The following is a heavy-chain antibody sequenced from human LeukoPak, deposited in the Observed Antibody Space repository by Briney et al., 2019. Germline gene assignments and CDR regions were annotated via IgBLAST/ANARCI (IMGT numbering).Heavy chain of an antibody. V-gene: IGHV4-30-4*01. CDR3: AREKIDVAEQGNNWFDP. J-gene: IGHJ5*02. D-gene: IGHD6-13*01. CDR2: IYYSGST. CDR1: GGSISSGDYY. Sequence: SQTLSLTCTVSGGSISSGDYYWSWIRQPPGKGLEWIGYIYYSGSTYYNPSLKSRVTISVDTSKNQFSLRLSSVTAADTAVYYCAREKIDVAEQGNNWFDPWGQGTLVTVSS.